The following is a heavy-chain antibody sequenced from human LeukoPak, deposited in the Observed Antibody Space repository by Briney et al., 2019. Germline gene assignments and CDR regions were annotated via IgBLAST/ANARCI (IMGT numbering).Heavy chain of an antibody. J-gene: IGHJ5*02. V-gene: IGHV1-3*01. D-gene: IGHD6-13*01. CDR1: GGTFSSYA. CDR3: AREIASVGWRFDP. CDR2: INAGNGNT. Sequence: ASVKVSCKASGGTFSSYAISWVRQAPGQRLEWMGWINAGNGNTKYSQKFQGRVTLTRDTSASTAYMELSSLRSEDTAVYYCAREIASVGWRFDPWGQGTLVTVSS.